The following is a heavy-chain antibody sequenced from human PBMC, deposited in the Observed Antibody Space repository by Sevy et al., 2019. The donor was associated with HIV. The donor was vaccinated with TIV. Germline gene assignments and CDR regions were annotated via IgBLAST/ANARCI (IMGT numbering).Heavy chain of an antibody. Sequence: GGSLRLSCKPSGFTFANYAMNWVRQAPGNGLEWVSTIYGTGGVTYYADSVKGRFTISRDNSKNTLYLQMNSLRTEDTAIYYCAGARFDSSGSFDAFDIWGQGTMVTVSS. CDR3: AGARFDSSGSFDAFDI. D-gene: IGHD3-22*01. CDR1: GFTFANYA. V-gene: IGHV3-23*01. CDR2: IYGTGGVT. J-gene: IGHJ3*02.